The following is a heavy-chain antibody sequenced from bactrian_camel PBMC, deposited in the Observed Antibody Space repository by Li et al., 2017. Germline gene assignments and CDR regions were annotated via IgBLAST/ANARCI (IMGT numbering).Heavy chain of an antibody. CDR3: AAAGSLGGLGGAYCNARNWASFDV. V-gene: IGHV3S59*01. CDR2: IYLEVASI. D-gene: IGHD7*01. J-gene: IGHJ4*01. CDR1: KYTARPRY. Sequence: VESGGGAVQAGGSLALSCEASKYTARPRYMGYFRQAPGKEREVVAAIYLEVASIYYADSVKGRFTISKDNAKNTLYLQMNSLKLEDAAMYYCAAAGSLGGLGGAYCNARNWASFDVRGQGTQVTVS.